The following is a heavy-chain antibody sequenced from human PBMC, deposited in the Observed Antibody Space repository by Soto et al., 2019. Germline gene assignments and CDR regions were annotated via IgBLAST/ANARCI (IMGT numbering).Heavy chain of an antibody. CDR1: GYTFTSYA. V-gene: IGHV1-3*01. CDR3: ARGSIVATIIDFDY. J-gene: IGHJ4*02. D-gene: IGHD5-12*01. CDR2: INAGNGNT. Sequence: ASVKVSCKASGYTFTSYAMHWVRQAPGQRLEWMGWINAGNGNTKYSQKFQGRVTITRDTSASTAYMELSSLRSEDTAVYYCARGSIVATIIDFDYWGQGTLVTVSS.